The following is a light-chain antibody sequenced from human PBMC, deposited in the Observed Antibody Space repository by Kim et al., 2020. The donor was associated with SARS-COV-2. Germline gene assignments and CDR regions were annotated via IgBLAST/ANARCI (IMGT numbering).Light chain of an antibody. Sequence: SYELTQPPSVSVSPGQTASITCSGDALPNQYAYWFQQKPGQAPVLVIYEDTKRPSGIPERFSGSTSGTTVTLTISGVQAEDEADYYCQSSDSSDTFWVFG. CDR1: ALPNQY. J-gene: IGLJ3*02. V-gene: IGLV3-25*03. CDR2: EDT. CDR3: QSSDSSDTFWV.